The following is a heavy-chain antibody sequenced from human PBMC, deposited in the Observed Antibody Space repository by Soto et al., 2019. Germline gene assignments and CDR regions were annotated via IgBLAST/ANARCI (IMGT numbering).Heavy chain of an antibody. Sequence: QVQLVQSGAEVKKPGSSVKVSCKASGGIFSSYAISWLRQAPGQGLEWMGGVIPISGPAYYAQNLQERVTITADESTRTTYMELSSLRSEDTAVYFCARVGGVGAPPGADYWGQGTLVTVSS. CDR3: ARVGGVGAPPGADY. CDR1: GGIFSSYA. V-gene: IGHV1-69*01. J-gene: IGHJ4*02. D-gene: IGHD1-26*01. CDR2: VIPISGPA.